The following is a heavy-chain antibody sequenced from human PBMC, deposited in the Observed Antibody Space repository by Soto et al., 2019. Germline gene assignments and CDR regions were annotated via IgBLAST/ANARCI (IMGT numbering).Heavy chain of an antibody. Sequence: QVQLQQWGAGLLKPSETLSLTCAVYGGSFSGYYWSRIRQPPGKGLEWIGEINHSGSTNYNPSLKSRVTISVDTSKNQFSLKLSSVTAADTAVYYCARHPRLGGGYCSSTSCSPFDYWGQGTLVTVSS. J-gene: IGHJ4*02. CDR1: GGSFSGYY. CDR3: ARHPRLGGGYCSSTSCSPFDY. CDR2: INHSGST. D-gene: IGHD2-2*01. V-gene: IGHV4-34*01.